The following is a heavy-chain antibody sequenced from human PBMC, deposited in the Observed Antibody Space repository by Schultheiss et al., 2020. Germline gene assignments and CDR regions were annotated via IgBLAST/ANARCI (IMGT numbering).Heavy chain of an antibody. Sequence: SETLSLTCTVSGGSISSYYWSWIRQPPGKGLEWIGYIYYTGNTNYNPSLKSRVTMSVDTSKNQFSLKLSSVTAADTAVYYCARPPAIWGQGTLVTVSS. CDR2: IYYTGNT. CDR1: GGSISSYY. CDR3: ARPPAI. J-gene: IGHJ4*02. V-gene: IGHV4-59*12.